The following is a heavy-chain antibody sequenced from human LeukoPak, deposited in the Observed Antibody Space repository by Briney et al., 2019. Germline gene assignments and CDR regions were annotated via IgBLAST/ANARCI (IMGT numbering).Heavy chain of an antibody. J-gene: IGHJ1*01. V-gene: IGHV1-46*01. D-gene: IGHD3-22*01. CDR3: ARDCFPDSSGYHEYFQH. Sequence: ASVKVSCKASGYSFTRYFIHWVRQAPGQGLEWMGIIIPSDGSTSYAQKFQGRVTMTRDTSTSTVYMELSSLRSEDTAVYYCARDCFPDSSGYHEYFQHWGQGTLVTVSS. CDR1: GYSFTRYF. CDR2: IIPSDGST.